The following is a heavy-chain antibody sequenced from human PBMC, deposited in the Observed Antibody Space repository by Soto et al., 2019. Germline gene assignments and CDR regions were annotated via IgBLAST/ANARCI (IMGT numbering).Heavy chain of an antibody. J-gene: IGHJ4*02. CDR3: ARGGYDFWSGRPYYFDY. D-gene: IGHD3-3*01. CDR1: GGSFSCYY. Sequence: SETLSLTCAVYGGSFSCYYWSWIRQPPGKGLEWIGEINHSGSTNYNPSLKSRVTISVDTSKNQFSLKLSSVTAADTAVYYCARGGYDFWSGRPYYFDYWGQGTLVTVSS. V-gene: IGHV4-34*01. CDR2: INHSGST.